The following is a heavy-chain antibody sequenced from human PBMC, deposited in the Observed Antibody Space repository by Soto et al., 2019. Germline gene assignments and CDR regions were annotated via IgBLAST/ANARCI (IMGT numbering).Heavy chain of an antibody. D-gene: IGHD6-13*01. CDR3: ARGSGRPAAGIPLFDY. V-gene: IGHV1-69*13. Sequence: SVKVSCKASGGTFSSYAISWVRQAPGQGLEWMGGIIPIFGTANYAQKFQGRVTITADESTSTAYMELSSLRSEDTAVYYCARGSGRPAAGIPLFDYGGKETLVTVPS. CDR1: GGTFSSYA. CDR2: IIPIFGTA. J-gene: IGHJ4*02.